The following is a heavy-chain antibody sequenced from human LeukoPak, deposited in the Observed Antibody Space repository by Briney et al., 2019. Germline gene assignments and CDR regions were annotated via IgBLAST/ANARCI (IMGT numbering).Heavy chain of an antibody. J-gene: IGHJ4*02. V-gene: IGHV3-7*01. CDR1: GFTFSSYW. D-gene: IGHD6-13*01. CDR3: ARVSGVAAADLTDY. CDR2: IKQDGSEK. Sequence: GGSLRLSCAASGFTFSSYWMSWVRQAPGKGLEWVANIKQDGSEKYYVDSVKGRFTISRDNAKNSLYLQMNSLRAEDTTVYYCARVSGVAAADLTDYWGQGTLVTVSS.